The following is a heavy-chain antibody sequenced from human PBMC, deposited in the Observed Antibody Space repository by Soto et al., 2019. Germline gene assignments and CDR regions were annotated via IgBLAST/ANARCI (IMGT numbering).Heavy chain of an antibody. Sequence: QLLESGPGLVKPSETLSLTCTVSGGSMSSSSYYWGWIRQPPGKGLEWIGIIYYSGSTYYNPSLRSRVTISVDTTKNQFSLKLDSVTAADTAVYYCARALRMTTVTTFRPYYYYMDVWGKGTTVTVSS. D-gene: IGHD4-4*01. J-gene: IGHJ6*03. CDR2: IYYSGST. CDR3: ARALRMTTVTTFRPYYYYMDV. CDR1: GGSMSSSSYY. V-gene: IGHV4-39*01.